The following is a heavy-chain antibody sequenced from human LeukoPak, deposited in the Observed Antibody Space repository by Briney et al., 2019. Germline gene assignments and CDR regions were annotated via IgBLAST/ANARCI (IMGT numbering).Heavy chain of an antibody. CDR2: INQAGSDK. CDR3: ARPLRETIGTY. J-gene: IGHJ4*02. Sequence: GGSLRLSCVVSGFTFSNYWLSWVRQAPGRGLEWVANINQAGSDKNYMDSVRGRFIISRDNAKSSLYLQMNSLRADDTAVYYCARPLRETIGTYWGQGALVTVSS. CDR1: GFTFSNYW. D-gene: IGHD1-26*01. V-gene: IGHV3-7*01.